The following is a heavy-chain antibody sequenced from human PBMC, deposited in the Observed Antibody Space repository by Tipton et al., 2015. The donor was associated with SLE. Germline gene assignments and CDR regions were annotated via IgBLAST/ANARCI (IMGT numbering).Heavy chain of an antibody. J-gene: IGHJ4*02. Sequence: TLSLTCAVYGGSFTTYYWTWIRQPPGKGLEWIGEIHHGGSTYYNPSLKSRVTLSVDTSKNQFSLNLRSVTAADTAVYYCAIGQYKRDYWGQGTLVTVSS. CDR2: IHHGGST. CDR3: AIGQYKRDY. CDR1: GGSFTTYY. V-gene: IGHV4-34*01. D-gene: IGHD1-1*01.